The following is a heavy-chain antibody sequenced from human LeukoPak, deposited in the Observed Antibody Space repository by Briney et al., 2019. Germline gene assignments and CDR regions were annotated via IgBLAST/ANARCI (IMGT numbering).Heavy chain of an antibody. D-gene: IGHD2-21*02. J-gene: IGHJ3*02. V-gene: IGHV4-4*02. CDR3: ARDGTFCGGDCNDAFDI. CDR2: IYHSGST. CDR1: GGSISSSNW. Sequence: SGTLSLTCAVSGGSISSSNWWSWVRQPPGKGLEWIGEIYHSGSTNYNPSLKSRVTISVDKSKNQFSLKLSSVTAADTAEYYCARDGTFCGGDCNDAFDIWGQGTMVTVSS.